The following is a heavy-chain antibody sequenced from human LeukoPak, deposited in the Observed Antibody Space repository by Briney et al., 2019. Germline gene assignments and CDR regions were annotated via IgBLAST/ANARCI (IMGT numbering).Heavy chain of an antibody. Sequence: PSETLSLTCSVSGGSISNTNEYWGWLRQPPGKGLEWIGSMYYSGSTYYNSSLKSRVTISVDTSKNQISLKLSSVTAADTAVYYCARGQTVTPDYGGQGTLVTVSA. CDR3: ARGQTVTPDY. J-gene: IGHJ4*02. D-gene: IGHD4-11*01. CDR1: GGSISNTNEY. V-gene: IGHV4-39*07. CDR2: MYYSGST.